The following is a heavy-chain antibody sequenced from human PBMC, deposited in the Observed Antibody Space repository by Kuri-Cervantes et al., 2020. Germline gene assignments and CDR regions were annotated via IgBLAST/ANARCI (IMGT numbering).Heavy chain of an antibody. Sequence: GESLKISCAASGFNFSSYDMHWVRQAPGKGLEWVAVIWYDGSNKYYADSVKGRFTFSRDSSKNTLYLQMDSLRAEDTAVFYCARDLRFSYYGMDVWGQGTTVTVSS. CDR2: IWYDGSNK. J-gene: IGHJ6*02. CDR1: GFNFSSYD. V-gene: IGHV3-33*01. CDR3: ARDLRFSYYGMDV. D-gene: IGHD3-3*01.